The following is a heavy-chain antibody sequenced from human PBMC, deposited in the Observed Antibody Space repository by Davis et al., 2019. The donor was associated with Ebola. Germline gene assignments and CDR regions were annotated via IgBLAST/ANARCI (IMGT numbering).Heavy chain of an antibody. CDR1: GFTFSSYW. J-gene: IGHJ4*02. CDR2: IWYDGSNK. CDR3: TRHKAVGATTGYDY. V-gene: IGHV3-33*08. Sequence: GESLKISCAASGFTFSSYWMSWVRQAPGKGLEWVAVIWYDGSNKYYADSVKGRFTISRDNSKNTLYLQMNSLRAEDTAVYYCTRHKAVGATTGYDYWGQGTLVTVSS. D-gene: IGHD1-26*01.